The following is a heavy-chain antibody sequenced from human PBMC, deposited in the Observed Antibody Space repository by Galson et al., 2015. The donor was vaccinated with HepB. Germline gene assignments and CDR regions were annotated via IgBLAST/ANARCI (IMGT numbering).Heavy chain of an antibody. V-gene: IGHV1-2*02. CDR3: AAAFDYGATNDY. Sequence: SVKVSCKASGYTFTGYYMHWVRQAPGQGLEWMGWINPNSGGTNYAQKFQGRVTMTRDTSISTAYMELSRLRSDDTAVYYCAAAFDYGATNDYWGQGTLVTVSS. J-gene: IGHJ4*02. D-gene: IGHD4-17*01. CDR2: INPNSGGT. CDR1: GYTFTGYY.